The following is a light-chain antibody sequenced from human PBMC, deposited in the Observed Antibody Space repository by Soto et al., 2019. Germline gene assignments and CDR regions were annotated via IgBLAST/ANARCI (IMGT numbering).Light chain of an antibody. V-gene: IGLV2-14*01. CDR2: EVT. Sequence: QSALTQPASVSGSPGQSITISCTGTSSDVGGYNYVSWYQQHLGKAPKLMIFEVTNRPSGVSHRFSGSKSGNTASLTISGLQSEDEADYYCSSYTSSSTSRVFGGGTKLTVL. J-gene: IGLJ3*02. CDR3: SSYTSSSTSRV. CDR1: SSDVGGYNY.